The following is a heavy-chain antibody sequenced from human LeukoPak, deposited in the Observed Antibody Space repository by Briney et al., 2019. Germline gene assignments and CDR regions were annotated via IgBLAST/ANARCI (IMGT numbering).Heavy chain of an antibody. D-gene: IGHD1-7*01. CDR3: ARAEINWNYPSR. J-gene: IGHJ4*02. V-gene: IGHV3-74*01. Sequence: GGSLRLSCAASGFTFSSYWMHWVRQAPGKGLVWVSRINSDGSSTSYADSVKGRFTISRDNAKNTLYLQMNSLRAEDTAVYYYARAEINWNYPSRWGQGTLVTVSS. CDR2: INSDGSST. CDR1: GFTFSSYW.